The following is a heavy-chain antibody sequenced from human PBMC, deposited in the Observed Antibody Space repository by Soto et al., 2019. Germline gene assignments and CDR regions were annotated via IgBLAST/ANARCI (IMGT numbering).Heavy chain of an antibody. CDR1: VGAVSSGTYY. CDR3: TRGPHRVQWFDP. CDR2: IYFTGST. Sequence: SETLSVTCTLSVGAVSSGTYYWSWIRQPPGKGLEWIGHIYFTGSTNYNPSLKSRVTMSLDTSRNQFSLKLSSVTTADTAVYYCTRGPHRVQWFDPWGLGTMVTVSS. J-gene: IGHJ5*02. V-gene: IGHV4-61*01.